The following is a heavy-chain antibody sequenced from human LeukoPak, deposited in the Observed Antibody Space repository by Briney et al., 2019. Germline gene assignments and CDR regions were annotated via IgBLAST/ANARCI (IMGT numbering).Heavy chain of an antibody. CDR3: ASVRWGSGRYMDV. V-gene: IGHV4-38-2*02. D-gene: IGHD6-19*01. J-gene: IGHJ6*02. Sequence: PSETLSLTCTVSGYSISRAYYWAWIRQPPGKGLEWIGSIFHSGSTHNNPSLQSRVTMSVDTSANQFSLKLSSVTAADTAVYYCASVRWGSGRYMDVWGQGTTVTVSS. CDR1: GYSISRAYY. CDR2: IFHSGST.